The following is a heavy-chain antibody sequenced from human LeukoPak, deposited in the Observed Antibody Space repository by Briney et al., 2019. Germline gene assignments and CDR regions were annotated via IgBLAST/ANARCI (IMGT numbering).Heavy chain of an antibody. D-gene: IGHD3-10*01. V-gene: IGHV1-46*01. CDR2: INPKIGDA. Sequence: AASVKVSCKASGYTFIKYNMHWVRQAPGQGLEWLGIINPKIGDATSAQKSKGRVTMSWDTSTTTVYMEMRSLTSEDTAVYYCAISAFDYWGQGTRVTVSS. J-gene: IGHJ4*02. CDR1: GYTFIKYN. CDR3: AISAFDY.